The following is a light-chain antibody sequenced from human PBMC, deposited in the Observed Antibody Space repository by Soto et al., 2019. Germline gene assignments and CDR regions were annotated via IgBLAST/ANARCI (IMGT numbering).Light chain of an antibody. CDR1: QSVSSY. CDR3: QQRSNWPLT. CDR2: DAS. V-gene: IGKV3-11*01. J-gene: IGKJ4*01. Sequence: IVFTQSPTTLSLSPGERATLSCGASQSVSSYLAWYQQKPGQAPRLLIYDASNRATGIPARFSGSGSGTDFTLTISSLEPEDFAVYYCQQRSNWPLTFGGGTKVDIK.